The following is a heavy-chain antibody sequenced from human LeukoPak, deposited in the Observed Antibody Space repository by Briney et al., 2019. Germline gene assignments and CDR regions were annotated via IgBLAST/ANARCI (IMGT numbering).Heavy chain of an antibody. D-gene: IGHD6-13*01. V-gene: IGHV3-74*01. CDR2: INSDGRST. J-gene: IGHJ6*02. CDR1: GFTFSSYG. Sequence: PGGSLRLSCAAAGFTFSSYGMSWVRQAPGKGLVWVSRINSDGRSTNYADSVKGRFTISRDNAKNTLYLQMNSLRVEDTAVYYCARDPGHSSSWYASSYYYYYGMDVWGQGTTVTVSS. CDR3: ARDPGHSSSWYASSYYYYYGMDV.